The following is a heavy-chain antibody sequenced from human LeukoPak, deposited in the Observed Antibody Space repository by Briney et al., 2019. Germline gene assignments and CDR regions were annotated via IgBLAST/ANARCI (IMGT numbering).Heavy chain of an antibody. CDR3: ARVTANFWSGYSSHFDY. CDR2: INPIGGSK. J-gene: IGHJ4*02. Sequence: ASVKVSCKASGYTFTSYYMHWVRQAPGQGLEWMGIINPIGGSKSCAQKFQGRLTMARDTSTSTVYMEVSRLRSEDTAVYYCARVTANFWSGYSSHFDYWGQGTMVTGSS. D-gene: IGHD3-3*01. CDR1: GYTFTSYY. V-gene: IGHV1-46*01.